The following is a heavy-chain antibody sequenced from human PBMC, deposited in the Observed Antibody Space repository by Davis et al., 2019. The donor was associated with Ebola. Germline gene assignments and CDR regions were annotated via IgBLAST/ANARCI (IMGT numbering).Heavy chain of an antibody. J-gene: IGHJ4*02. CDR2: SVGITDKT. CDR3: VNGVTYYDFWSGYSGY. CDR1: GFTFSSYA. Sequence: GGSLRLSCAASGFTFSSYAMSWVRQAPGKGLEWVSSVGITDKTYYADSVKGRFTISRDNSKNTLYLQMSSLRAEDTAVYYCVNGVTYYDFWSGYSGYWGQGTLVTVSS. V-gene: IGHV3-64D*08. D-gene: IGHD3-3*01.